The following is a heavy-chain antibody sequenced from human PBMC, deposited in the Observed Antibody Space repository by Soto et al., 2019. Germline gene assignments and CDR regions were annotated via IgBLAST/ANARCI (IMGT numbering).Heavy chain of an antibody. Sequence: GGSLRLSCAASGFTFSSYAMSWVRQAPGKGLEWVSAISGSGGSTYYADSVKGRFTISRDNSKNTLYLQMNSLRAEDTAVYYCAKGGQVCSSTSCYVPHFDYWGQGTLVTVSS. CDR3: AKGGQVCSSTSCYVPHFDY. CDR1: GFTFSSYA. CDR2: ISGSGGST. V-gene: IGHV3-23*01. D-gene: IGHD2-2*01. J-gene: IGHJ4*02.